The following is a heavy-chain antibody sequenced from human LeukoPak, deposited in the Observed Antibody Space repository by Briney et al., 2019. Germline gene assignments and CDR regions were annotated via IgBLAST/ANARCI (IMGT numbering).Heavy chain of an antibody. CDR3: ARAHSYYGSSGAFDI. CDR2: IYYSGNT. V-gene: IGHV4-39*07. CDR1: GGSISSSSYY. Sequence: PSETLSLTCTVSGGSISSSSYYWGWIRQPPGKGLERIGSIYYSGNTSYNPSLESRVTISVDKSKNQFSLKLSSVTAADTAVYYCARAHSYYGSSGAFDIWGQGTMVTVSS. J-gene: IGHJ3*02. D-gene: IGHD3-22*01.